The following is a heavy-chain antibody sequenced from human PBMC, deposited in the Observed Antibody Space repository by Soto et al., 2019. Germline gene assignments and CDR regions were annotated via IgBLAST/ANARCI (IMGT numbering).Heavy chain of an antibody. V-gene: IGHV3-9*01. J-gene: IGHJ4*02. D-gene: IGHD6-19*01. CDR2: ISWNSGSI. Sequence: EVQLVESGGGLVQPGRSLRLSCAASGFTFDDYAMHWVRQAPGKGLEWVSGISWNSGSIGYADSVKGRFTISRDNAKNSLYLQMNSLSAEATALYYCAKDKVSGWSRNFDYWGQEPLATVSP. CDR1: GFTFDDYA. CDR3: AKDKVSGWSRNFDY.